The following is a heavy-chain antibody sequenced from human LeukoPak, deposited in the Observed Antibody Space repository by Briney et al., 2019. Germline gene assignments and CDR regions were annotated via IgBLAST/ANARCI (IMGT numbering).Heavy chain of an antibody. J-gene: IGHJ4*02. Sequence: ASETLSLTCTVSSGSISSSYYWGWMRQPPGKGLEWIGTIYYSVTTYYNPSLKSRVTISVDTSKNQFSLKLSSVTAAATAVYYCARPTYNYGTDYWGQGTLVTVSS. CDR2: IYYSVTT. D-gene: IGHD5-18*01. CDR3: ARPTYNYGTDY. V-gene: IGHV4-39*01. CDR1: SGSISSSYY.